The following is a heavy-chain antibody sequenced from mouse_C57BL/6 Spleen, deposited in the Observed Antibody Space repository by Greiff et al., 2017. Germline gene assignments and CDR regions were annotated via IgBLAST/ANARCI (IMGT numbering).Heavy chain of an antibody. V-gene: IGHV5-4*03. CDR3: ARSYYSSYDPWFAY. D-gene: IGHD2-5*01. Sequence: EVKVEESGGGLVKPGGSLKLSCAASGFTFSSYAMSWVRQTPEKRLEWVATISDGGSYTYYPDNVKGRFTISRDNAKNNLYLQMSHLKSEDTAMYYCARSYYSSYDPWFAYWGQGTLVTVSA. J-gene: IGHJ3*01. CDR2: ISDGGSYT. CDR1: GFTFSSYA.